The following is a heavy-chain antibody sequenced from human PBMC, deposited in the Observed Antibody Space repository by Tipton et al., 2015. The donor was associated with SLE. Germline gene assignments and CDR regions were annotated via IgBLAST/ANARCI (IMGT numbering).Heavy chain of an antibody. J-gene: IGHJ1*01. CDR1: GGTFSSYA. Sequence: QVQLVQSGAEVKKPGSSVNVSCKASGGTFSSYAFSWLRRAPGQGLEWMGGIIPIFGKPNYAQKFQGRVTINTDESTNTAYMELSSLRSDDTAVYYCATRIASHRGQFFHHWGQGTLVIVSS. CDR3: ATRIASHRGQFFHH. D-gene: IGHD2-15*01. CDR2: IIPIFGKP. V-gene: IGHV1-69*01.